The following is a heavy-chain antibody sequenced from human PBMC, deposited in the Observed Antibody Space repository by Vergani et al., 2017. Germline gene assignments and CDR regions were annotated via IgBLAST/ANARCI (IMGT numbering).Heavy chain of an antibody. J-gene: IGHJ4*02. V-gene: IGHV1-8*01. D-gene: IGHD3-22*01. CDR3: ARCVGATYYDGGSGYPGRS. CDR2: MNPNSGNT. CDR1: GYTFTSYD. Sequence: QVQLVQSGAEVKKPGASVKVSCKASGYTFTSYDINWVRQATGQGLEWMGWMNPNSGNTGYAQKLQGRVTMTRNTSISTAYMELSSLRSEDTAVSYGARCVGATYYDGGSGYPGRSWGQGSRVTVSA.